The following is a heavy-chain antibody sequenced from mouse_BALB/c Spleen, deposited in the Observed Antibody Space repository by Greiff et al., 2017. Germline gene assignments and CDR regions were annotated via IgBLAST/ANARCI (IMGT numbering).Heavy chain of an antibody. V-gene: IGHV2-9*02. CDR3: ARPGGYYAMDY. CDR2: IWAGGST. Sequence: VKLMESGPGLVAPSQSLSITCTVSGFSLTSYGVHWVRQPPGKGLEWLGVIWAGGSTNYNSALMSRLSISKDNSKSQVFLKMNSLQTDDTAMYYCARPGGYYAMDYWGQGTSVTVSS. J-gene: IGHJ4*01. CDR1: GFSLTSYG.